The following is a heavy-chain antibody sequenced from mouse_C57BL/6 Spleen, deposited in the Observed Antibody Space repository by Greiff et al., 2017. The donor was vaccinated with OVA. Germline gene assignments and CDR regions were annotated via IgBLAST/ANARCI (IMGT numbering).Heavy chain of an antibody. V-gene: IGHV1-82*01. Sequence: QVQLQQSGPELVKPGASVKISCKASGYAFSSSWMNWVKQRPGKGLEWIGRIYPGDGDTNYNGKFKGKATLTADKDSSTAYMQLSSLTSEDSAVYFCAKYDGSYWGQGTTLTVSS. CDR3: AKYDGSY. J-gene: IGHJ2*01. CDR2: IYPGDGDT. CDR1: GYAFSSSW. D-gene: IGHD2-3*01.